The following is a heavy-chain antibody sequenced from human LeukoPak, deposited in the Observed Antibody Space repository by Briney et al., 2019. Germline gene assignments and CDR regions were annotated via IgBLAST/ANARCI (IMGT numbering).Heavy chain of an antibody. Sequence: GGSLRLSCAASGFTFSSYWMSWVRQAPGKGLEWVANIKQDGSEKYYVDSVKGRFTISRDNSKNTLYLQMDSLRAEDTAVYYCAKEPNGYSYGYPYYFDYWGQGTLVTVSS. J-gene: IGHJ4*02. CDR1: GFTFSSYW. V-gene: IGHV3-7*03. D-gene: IGHD5-18*01. CDR3: AKEPNGYSYGYPYYFDY. CDR2: IKQDGSEK.